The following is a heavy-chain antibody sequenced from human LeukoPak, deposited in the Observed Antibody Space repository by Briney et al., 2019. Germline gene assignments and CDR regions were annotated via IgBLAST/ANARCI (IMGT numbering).Heavy chain of an antibody. CDR3: ARDGGRATYYYDSSGYYYFDY. CDR2: ITYSGGST. J-gene: IGHJ4*02. D-gene: IGHD3-22*01. CDR1: GFTFTSYG. V-gene: IGHV3-23*01. Sequence: GGSLRLSCAASGFTFTSYGMSWFRQAPGKGLEWVSSITYSGGSTYYADSVKGRFTISRDNAKNSLYLQMNSLRAEDTAVYYCARDGGRATYYYDSSGYYYFDYWGQGTLVTVSS.